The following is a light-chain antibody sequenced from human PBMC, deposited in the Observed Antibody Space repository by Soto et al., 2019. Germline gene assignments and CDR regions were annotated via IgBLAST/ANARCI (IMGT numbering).Light chain of an antibody. CDR1: QSVTSSY. CDR3: QQYGSLFT. CDR2: DAS. V-gene: IGKV3-20*01. Sequence: EIVLTQSPGTLSLSPGERATLSCRASQSVTSSYLAWYQQKPGQAPRLLIYDASSRATGIPDRFSGSGSGTDFTLTISRLEPEDFVVYYCQQYGSLFTFGPGTKVDIK. J-gene: IGKJ3*01.